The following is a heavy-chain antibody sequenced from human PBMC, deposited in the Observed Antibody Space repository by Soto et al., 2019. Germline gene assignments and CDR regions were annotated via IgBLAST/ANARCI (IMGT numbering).Heavy chain of an antibody. Sequence: PSETLSLTCAVYFGSFSGFYWSWVRQPPGKGLEWIGEINHSGSTNYTPSLQSRVTISVDTSKNQFFLKLNSVTAADTAVYYCARIRVRRGISYYYYYGMDVWGQGTTVTVSS. D-gene: IGHD3-10*01. CDR1: FGSFSGFY. CDR3: ARIRVRRGISYYYYYGMDV. CDR2: INHSGST. J-gene: IGHJ6*02. V-gene: IGHV4-34*01.